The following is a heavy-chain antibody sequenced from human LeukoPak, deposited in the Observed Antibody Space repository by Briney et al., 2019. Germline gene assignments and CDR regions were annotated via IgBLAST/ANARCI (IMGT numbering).Heavy chain of an antibody. CDR2: IYYSGST. D-gene: IGHD3-22*01. CDR1: GGSISSYY. J-gene: IGHJ6*03. Sequence: PSETLTLTCTVSGGSISSYYWSWIREPPGKGLEWIGYIYYSGSTNYNPSLKSRVTLSVYTFQNQCSLKMSSVTAADTAVYYCGSTSYYDSSGYRYYYDYYYMDVWGKGTTVTVSS. CDR3: GSTSYYDSSGYRYYYDYYYMDV. V-gene: IGHV4-59*12.